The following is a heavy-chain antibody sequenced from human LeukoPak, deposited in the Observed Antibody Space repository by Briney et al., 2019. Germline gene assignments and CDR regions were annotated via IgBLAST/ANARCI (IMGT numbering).Heavy chain of an antibody. CDR2: ISYDGSNK. CDR3: ARGVDGCSSTSCYGEIDY. Sequence: PGGSLSLSCAASGFTFSSYAKHWVHQAPGRGLEWVAVISYDGSNKYYADSVKGRFTIARDNSKNTLYLQMNSLRAEDTAVYYCARGVDGCSSTSCYGEIDYWGQGTLVTVSS. V-gene: IGHV3-30-3*01. CDR1: GFTFSSYA. J-gene: IGHJ4*02. D-gene: IGHD2-2*01.